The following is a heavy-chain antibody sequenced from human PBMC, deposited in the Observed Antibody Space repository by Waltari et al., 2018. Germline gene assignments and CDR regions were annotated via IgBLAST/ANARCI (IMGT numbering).Heavy chain of an antibody. CDR2: TKGCSHT. CDR1: RFSVRNND. Sequence: EVQLVESGGGLIQPGGAMRLSCAASRFSVRNNDMMWVRQAPGQGLEWVSVTKGCSHTFYSDSVKARFPISTDDSSNTLSLQMNSLRVEDTAVYYCASVPGFANGMDCWGQGTTVTVSS. CDR3: ASVPGFANGMDC. D-gene: IGHD3-10*02. J-gene: IGHJ6*02. V-gene: IGHV3-53*01.